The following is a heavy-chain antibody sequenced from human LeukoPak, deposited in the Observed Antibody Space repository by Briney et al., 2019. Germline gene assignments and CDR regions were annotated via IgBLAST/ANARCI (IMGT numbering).Heavy chain of an antibody. CDR2: FDPEDGET. V-gene: IGHV1-24*01. J-gene: IGHJ4*02. D-gene: IGHD2-15*01. CDR1: GYTLTELS. Sequence: GASVKVSCKVFGYTLTELSMHWVRQAPGKGLEWMGGFDPEDGETIYAQKFQGRVTMTEDTSTDTAYMELSSLRSEDTAVYYCATARRYCSGGSCAFDYWGQGTLVTVSS. CDR3: ATARRYCSGGSCAFDY.